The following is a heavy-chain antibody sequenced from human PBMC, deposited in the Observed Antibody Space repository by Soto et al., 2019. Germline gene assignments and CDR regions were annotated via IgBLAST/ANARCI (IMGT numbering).Heavy chain of an antibody. D-gene: IGHD3-10*01. CDR2: SYYSGST. J-gene: IGHJ4*01. Sequence: QVQLQESGPGLVKPSQTLSLTCTVSGGSISSGDDYWSLIRQPPGKGLEWIGYSYYSGSTYYNPSLKSRVTISVDSSKNQFSLKLSSVTAADTAVYYCARVGGFGATTIDYWGHGTLVTVSS. V-gene: IGHV4-30-4*01. CDR3: ARVGGFGATTIDY. CDR1: GGSISSGDDY.